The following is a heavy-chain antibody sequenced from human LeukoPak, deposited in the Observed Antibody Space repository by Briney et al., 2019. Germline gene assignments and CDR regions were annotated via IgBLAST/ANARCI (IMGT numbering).Heavy chain of an antibody. CDR2: MNPNSGNT. CDR1: GYTFTSYD. J-gene: IGHJ5*02. CDR3: ARGRNLEWLLYMFRAYSWFDP. D-gene: IGHD3-3*01. V-gene: IGHV1-8*01. Sequence: ASVKVSCKASGYTFTSYDINWVRQATGQGLEWMGWMNPNSGNTGYAQKFQGRVTMTRNTSISTAYMELSSLRSEDTAVYYCARGRNLEWLLYMFRAYSWFDPWGQGTLVTVSS.